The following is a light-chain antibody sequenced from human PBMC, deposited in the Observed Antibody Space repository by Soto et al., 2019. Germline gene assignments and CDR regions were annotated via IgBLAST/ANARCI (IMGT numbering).Light chain of an antibody. V-gene: IGLV2-8*01. CDR2: EVS. Sequence: QYALTQPPSASGSPGQSVTISCTGSSSDVGGHNHVSWYQQHPGKAPKLMIYEVSKRPSGVPDRFSGSKSVNTASLTVSGLQAEDEADYYCSSYAGNMNVIFGGGTKLTVL. J-gene: IGLJ2*01. CDR3: SSYAGNMNVI. CDR1: SSDVGGHNH.